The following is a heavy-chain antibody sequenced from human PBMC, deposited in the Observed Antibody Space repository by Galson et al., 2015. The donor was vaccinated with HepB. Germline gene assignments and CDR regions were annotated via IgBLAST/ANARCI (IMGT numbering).Heavy chain of an antibody. J-gene: IGHJ6*03. V-gene: IGHV4-34*01. CDR2: INHSGST. CDR3: ATVPHYYYYYMDV. Sequence: ETLSLTCAVYGGSFSGYYWSWIRQPPGKGLGWIGEINHSGSTNYNPSLKSRVTISVDTSKNQFSLKLSSVTAADTAVYYCATVPHYYYYYMDVWGKGTTVTVS. CDR1: GGSFSGYY.